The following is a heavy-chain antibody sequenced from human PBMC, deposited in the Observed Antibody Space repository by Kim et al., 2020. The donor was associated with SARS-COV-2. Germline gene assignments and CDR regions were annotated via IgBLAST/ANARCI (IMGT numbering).Heavy chain of an antibody. D-gene: IGHD2-21*01. CDR2: IRSNANSYAT. V-gene: IGHV3-73*01. CDR3: NRIPVTPFAFCDAFDI. Sequence: GGSLRLSCAASGFTFSDSPMHWVRQASGKGLEWVGRIRSNANSYATAYAASVGGSFIISRDDSKNTAYLQMNSQKTEDTAVYYCNRIPVTPFAFCDAFDIWGQGTMVTVSP. CDR1: GFTFSDSP. J-gene: IGHJ3*02.